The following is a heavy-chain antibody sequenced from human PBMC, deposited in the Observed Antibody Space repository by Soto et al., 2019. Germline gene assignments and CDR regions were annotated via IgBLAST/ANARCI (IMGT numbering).Heavy chain of an antibody. CDR1: GAPFTGGVST. D-gene: IGHD6-13*01. J-gene: IGHJ3*02. CDR2: TISSGST. CDR3: ARREGSFRSSYQERGRDDAFDI. Sequence: QVQLQESAPGLLKLSQTLSLPSTFPGAPFTGGVSTWGGSAQPPGRAWGGMGYTISSGSTYYTPPLKGRVTISVDTPKNQCSLKLSSVTAADTAVYYCARREGSFRSSYQERGRDDAFDIWGQGTMVTVSS. V-gene: IGHV4-31*03.